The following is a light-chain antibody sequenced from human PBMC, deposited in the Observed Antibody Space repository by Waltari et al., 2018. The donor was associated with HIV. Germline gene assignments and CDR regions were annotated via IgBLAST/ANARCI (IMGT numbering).Light chain of an antibody. CDR1: RSVLFSSNNRNY. CDR2: WAS. CDR3: QQYNSTPLT. V-gene: IGKV4-1*01. J-gene: IGKJ4*01. Sequence: DIVMTQSPDSLPVSLGERATINCTSSRSVLFSSNNRNYLAWYQQKPGQPPKLLFSWASTRESGVPDRFSGSGSGTDFTLTISSLQAEDVAVYHCQQYNSTPLTFGGGTKVEIK.